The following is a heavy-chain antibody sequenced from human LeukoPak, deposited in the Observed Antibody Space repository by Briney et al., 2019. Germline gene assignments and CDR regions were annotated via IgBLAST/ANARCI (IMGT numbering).Heavy chain of an antibody. D-gene: IGHD3-10*01. CDR3: STFMVRGPIIIG. Sequence: GGSLRLSCAASGFTFSDAWMTWVRQAPGKGLEWVGRIKSIADGGTSDYTAPLKGRFTISRDDSQNTLYLQMNSLKTEDTALYYSSTFMVRGPIIIGWGQGTLVTVSS. CDR1: GFTFSDAW. V-gene: IGHV3-15*01. J-gene: IGHJ1*01. CDR2: IKSIADGGTS.